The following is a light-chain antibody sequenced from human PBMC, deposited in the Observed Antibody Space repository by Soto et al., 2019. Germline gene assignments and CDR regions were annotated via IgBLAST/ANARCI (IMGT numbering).Light chain of an antibody. J-gene: IGKJ1*01. CDR1: QSISRQ. CDR3: LQYQSYWT. V-gene: IGKV1-5*03. Sequence: DIQMTQSPSTLSASVGDRVSITCRASQSISRQLAWYQQKPGKAPNLLIYQASNLETGVPSRFTGSGSGTELTLSSSSLQPYDLATYYCLQYQSYWTFGQGTKVEVK. CDR2: QAS.